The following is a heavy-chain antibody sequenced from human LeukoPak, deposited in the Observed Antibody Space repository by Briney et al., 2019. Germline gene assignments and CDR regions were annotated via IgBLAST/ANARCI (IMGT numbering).Heavy chain of an antibody. CDR2: ISSSSSYI. Sequence: SGGSLRLSCAASGFTFSSYSMNWVRQAPGKGLEWVSSISSSSSYIYYADSVKGRFTISRDNAKNSLYLQMNSLRAEDTALYYCARDSHDSSGTNWFDPWGQGTLVTVSS. D-gene: IGHD3-22*01. J-gene: IGHJ5*02. CDR1: GFTFSSYS. CDR3: ARDSHDSSGTNWFDP. V-gene: IGHV3-21*04.